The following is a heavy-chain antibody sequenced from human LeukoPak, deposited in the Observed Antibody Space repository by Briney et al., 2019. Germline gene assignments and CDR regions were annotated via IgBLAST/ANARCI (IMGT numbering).Heavy chain of an antibody. CDR3: ARDRVYSSSTYAFDI. CDR2: IIPIPGIA. CDR1: GGTFSSYA. D-gene: IGHD6-13*01. Sequence: SVKVSCKASGGTFSSYAISWVRQAPGQGLEWMGRIIPIPGIANYAQKFQGRVTITADKSTSTAYMELSSLRSEDTAVYYCARDRVYSSSTYAFDIWGQGTMVTVSS. V-gene: IGHV1-69*04. J-gene: IGHJ3*02.